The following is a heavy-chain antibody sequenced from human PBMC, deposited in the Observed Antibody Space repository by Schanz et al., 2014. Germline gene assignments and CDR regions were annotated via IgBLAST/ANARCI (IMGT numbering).Heavy chain of an antibody. CDR1: GFTISSYW. D-gene: IGHD2-21*01. J-gene: IGHJ4*02. V-gene: IGHV3-74*01. Sequence: EVQLVESGGGVVHPGGSLRLSCAASGFTISSYWMHWVRQAPGKGLVWVSRIQSDGSITTYADSVKGRFAISRDNAKNTLYLQMNSLGAEDTAVYYCAKGQLLSYYFDYWGQGTLVTVSS. CDR3: AKGQLLSYYFDY. CDR2: IQSDGSIT.